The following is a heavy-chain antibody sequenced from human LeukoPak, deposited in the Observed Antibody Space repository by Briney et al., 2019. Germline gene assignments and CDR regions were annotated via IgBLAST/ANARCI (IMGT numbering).Heavy chain of an antibody. Sequence: ASVKVSCKASGYIFTGYYMHWVRQAPGQGLEWMGWINPNSGGTNYAQKFQGRVTMTRDASISTAYMELSRLRSDDTAVYYCARPMVRGVKNWFDPWGQGTLVTVSS. V-gene: IGHV1-2*02. CDR1: GYIFTGYY. D-gene: IGHD3-10*01. J-gene: IGHJ5*02. CDR2: INPNSGGT. CDR3: ARPMVRGVKNWFDP.